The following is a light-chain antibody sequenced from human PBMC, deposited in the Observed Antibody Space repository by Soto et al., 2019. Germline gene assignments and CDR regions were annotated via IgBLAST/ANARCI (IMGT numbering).Light chain of an antibody. CDR1: NIGSKS. J-gene: IGLJ2*01. CDR2: YDS. V-gene: IGLV3-21*04. Sequence: SYELTQPPSVSVAPGKTARITCGGNNIGSKSVHWYQQKPGQAPVLVIYYDSDRPSGIPERFSGSNSGNTATRTISRVEAGDEADYYCQVWDSSSDHPVVFGGGTKVTVL. CDR3: QVWDSSSDHPVV.